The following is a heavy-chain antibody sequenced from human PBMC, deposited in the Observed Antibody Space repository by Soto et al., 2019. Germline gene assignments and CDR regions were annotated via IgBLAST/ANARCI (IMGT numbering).Heavy chain of an antibody. CDR2: MNPNSGNT. CDR1: GYTFTSYD. D-gene: IGHD2-2*01. V-gene: IGHV1-8*01. J-gene: IGHJ6*03. Sequence: QVQLVQSGAEVKKPGASVKVSCKASGYTFTSYDINWVRQATGQGLEWMGWMNPNSGNTGYAQKFQGRVTMTRNTSISTAYMELSSLRSEDTAVYYCARGSWGYCSSTSCSYYYYMDVWGKGTTVTVSS. CDR3: ARGSWGYCSSTSCSYYYYMDV.